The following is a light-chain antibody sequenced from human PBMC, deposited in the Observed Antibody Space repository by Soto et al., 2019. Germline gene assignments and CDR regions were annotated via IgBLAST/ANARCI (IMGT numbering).Light chain of an antibody. Sequence: IRMTQSPSSFSASTGDRVTITCRASQGISSYLAWYQQKPGKAPKLLIYAASTLQSGVPSRFSGSGSGTDFTLTISCLQSEDFATYYCQQYYSYPRTFGQGNKMEIX. CDR2: AAS. CDR3: QQYYSYPRT. V-gene: IGKV1-8*01. CDR1: QGISSY. J-gene: IGKJ1*01.